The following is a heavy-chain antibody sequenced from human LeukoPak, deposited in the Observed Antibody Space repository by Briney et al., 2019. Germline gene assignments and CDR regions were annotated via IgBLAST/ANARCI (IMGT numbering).Heavy chain of an antibody. CDR3: AKTPDGGSRYYYYYMDV. CDR2: IGGSGGST. D-gene: IGHD1-26*01. V-gene: IGHV3-23*01. CDR1: GFTFRSYA. J-gene: IGHJ6*03. Sequence: GGSLRLSCAASGFTFRSYAMSWVRQAPGKGLEWVSAIGGSGGSTYYADSVKGRFIISRDNSKSTLYLQMNSLRVEDTAVYYCAKTPDGGSRYYYYYMDVWGKGTTVTVSS.